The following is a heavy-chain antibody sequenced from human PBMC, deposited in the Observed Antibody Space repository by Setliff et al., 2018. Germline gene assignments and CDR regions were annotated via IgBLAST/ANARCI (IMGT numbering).Heavy chain of an antibody. V-gene: IGHV5-51*01. CDR1: GYRFTSYW. CDR3: SRARYCSGGRCYWTWLDS. CDR2: IYPGDSDT. J-gene: IGHJ5*01. Sequence: PGESLKISCKGSGYRFTSYWIGWVRQLPGKGLEWMGLIYPGDSDTRYNPSLESRVTISMDTSKNHFSLKLSSVTAADTAVYYCSRARYCSGGRCYWTWLDSWAQGTLVTVSS. D-gene: IGHD2-15*01.